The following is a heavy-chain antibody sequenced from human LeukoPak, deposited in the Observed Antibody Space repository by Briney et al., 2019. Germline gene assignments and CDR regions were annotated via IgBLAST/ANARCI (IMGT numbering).Heavy chain of an antibody. V-gene: IGHV4-61*02. Sequence: SETLSLTCTVSGGSISGGSYYWSWIRQPAGKGLEWIGRIYTSGSTNYNPSLKSRVTISVDTSKNQFSLKLSSVTAADTAVYYCARAIKWPSQGFDPWGQGTLVTVSS. CDR3: ARAIKWPSQGFDP. J-gene: IGHJ5*02. CDR2: IYTSGST. D-gene: IGHD5-12*01. CDR1: GGSISGGSYY.